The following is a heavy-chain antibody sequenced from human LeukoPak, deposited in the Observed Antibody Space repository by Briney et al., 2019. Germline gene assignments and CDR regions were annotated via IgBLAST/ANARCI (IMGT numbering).Heavy chain of an antibody. V-gene: IGHV1-46*01. Sequence: ASVKVSCKASGYTFTSYYMHWVRQAPGQGLEWMGIINPSGGSTSYAQKFQGRVTMTRDTSTSTVYMELSSLRSEDTAVYYCARGTLVALPLEDWFYPWGQGTLVTVSS. D-gene: IGHD5-12*01. J-gene: IGHJ5*02. CDR1: GYTFTSYY. CDR2: INPSGGST. CDR3: ARGTLVALPLEDWFYP.